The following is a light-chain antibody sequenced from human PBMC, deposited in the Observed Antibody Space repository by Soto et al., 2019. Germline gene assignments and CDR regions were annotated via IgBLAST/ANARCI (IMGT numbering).Light chain of an antibody. J-gene: IGLJ1*01. CDR2: EVS. CDR3: SSYTSSSPGGYV. Sequence: QSALTQPASVSGSPGQSITISCAGTSSDVGGYNYVSWYQQHPKKAPKLLIYEVSNRPSGVSNRFSGSKSGNTASLTISGLQAEDEADYYCSSYTSSSPGGYVFGTGTKLTVL. V-gene: IGLV2-14*01. CDR1: SSDVGGYNY.